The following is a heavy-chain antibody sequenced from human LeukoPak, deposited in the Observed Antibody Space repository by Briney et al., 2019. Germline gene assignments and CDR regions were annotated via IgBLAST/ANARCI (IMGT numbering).Heavy chain of an antibody. CDR1: GYTLTELS. CDR3: ATRRAYYDILTGYKGFDY. Sequence: ASVKVSCKVSGYTLTELSMHWVRQAPGKGLEWMGGFDPEDGETIYAQKFQGRVTMTEDTSTDTAYMELSSLRSEDTAVYYCATRRAYYDILTGYKGFDYWGQGTLVTVSS. V-gene: IGHV1-24*01. CDR2: FDPEDGET. J-gene: IGHJ4*02. D-gene: IGHD3-9*01.